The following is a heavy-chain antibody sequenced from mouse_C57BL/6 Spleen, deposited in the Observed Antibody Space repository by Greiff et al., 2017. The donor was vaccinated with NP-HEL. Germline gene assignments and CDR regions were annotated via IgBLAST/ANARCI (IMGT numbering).Heavy chain of an antibody. Sequence: EVKVEESGGGLVQPGGSLKLSCAASGFTFSDYGMAWVRQAPRKGPEWVAFISNLAYSIYYADTVTGRFTISRENAKNTLYLEMSSLRSEDTAMYYCARRDYGSIYWYFDVWGTGTTVTVSS. J-gene: IGHJ1*03. CDR3: ARRDYGSIYWYFDV. CDR2: ISNLAYSI. D-gene: IGHD1-1*01. V-gene: IGHV5-15*04. CDR1: GFTFSDYG.